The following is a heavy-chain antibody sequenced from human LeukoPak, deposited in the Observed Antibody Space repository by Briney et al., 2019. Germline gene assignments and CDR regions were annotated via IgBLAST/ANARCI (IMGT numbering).Heavy chain of an antibody. D-gene: IGHD4-11*01. CDR1: GFTFSSYA. CDR3: AKDRRGYSNYGVPFDY. Sequence: GALRLSRAASGFTFSSYAMSWVRQAPGKGLEWVSAISGSGGSTYYADSVKGRFTISRDNSKNTLYLQMSSLRAEDTAVYYCAKDRRGYSNYGVPFDYWGQGTLVTVSS. V-gene: IGHV3-23*01. CDR2: ISGSGGST. J-gene: IGHJ4*02.